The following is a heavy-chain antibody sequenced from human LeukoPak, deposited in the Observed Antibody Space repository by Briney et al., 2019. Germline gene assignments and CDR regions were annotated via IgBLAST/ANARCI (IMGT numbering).Heavy chain of an antibody. CDR2: IKQDGSGE. Sequence: GSLRLSCAAAGFTFSSFWMSWVRQAPGKGLEWVANIKQDGSGEYYVDSVKGRFTISRDNDKNSLYLQMNSLGVEDTAVYYCARDIAVAGTFFDYWGQGTLVTVSS. CDR3: ARDIAVAGTFFDY. CDR1: GFTFSSFW. J-gene: IGHJ4*02. D-gene: IGHD6-19*01. V-gene: IGHV3-7*03.